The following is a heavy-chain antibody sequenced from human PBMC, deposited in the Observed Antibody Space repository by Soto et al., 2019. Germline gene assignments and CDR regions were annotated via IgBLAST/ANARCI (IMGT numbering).Heavy chain of an antibody. CDR2: IWYDGSNK. CDR3: ARGGYCSSTSCYTHYYYGMDV. D-gene: IGHD2-2*02. J-gene: IGHJ6*02. CDR1: GFTFSSYG. Sequence: QVQLVESGGGVVQPGRSLRLSCAASGFTFSSYGMHWVRQAPGKGLEWVAVIWYDGSNKYYVDSVKGRFTISRDNSKNTLYLQMNSLRAEDTAVYYCARGGYCSSTSCYTHYYYGMDVWGQGTTVTVSS. V-gene: IGHV3-33*01.